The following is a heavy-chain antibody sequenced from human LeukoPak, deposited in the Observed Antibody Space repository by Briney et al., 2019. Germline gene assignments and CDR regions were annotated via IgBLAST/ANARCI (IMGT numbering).Heavy chain of an antibody. CDR2: INPSGGST. J-gene: IGHJ6*02. CDR3: ARDLRRMVRGVIIPYGMDV. V-gene: IGHV1-46*01. Sequence: GASVKVSCKASGYTFTSYYMHWVRQAPGQGLEWMGIINPSGGSTSYAQKFQGRVTMTRDTSTSTAYMELSSLRSEDSAVYYCARDLRRMVRGVIIPYGMDVWGQGTTVTVSS. CDR1: GYTFTSYY. D-gene: IGHD3-10*01.